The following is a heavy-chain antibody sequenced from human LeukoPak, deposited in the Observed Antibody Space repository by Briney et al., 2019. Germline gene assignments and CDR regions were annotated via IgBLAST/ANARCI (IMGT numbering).Heavy chain of an antibody. CDR3: ARDSEGWLFDY. D-gene: IGHD5-12*01. CDR2: IYSGGST. J-gene: IGHJ4*02. V-gene: IGHV3-66*01. Sequence: PGGSLRLSCAASGFTFSSYAMSWVRQVPGKGLEWVSVIYSGGSTYYADSVKGRFTISRDNSKNTLYLQMNSLRAEDTAVYYCARDSEGWLFDYWGQGTLVTVSS. CDR1: GFTFSSYA.